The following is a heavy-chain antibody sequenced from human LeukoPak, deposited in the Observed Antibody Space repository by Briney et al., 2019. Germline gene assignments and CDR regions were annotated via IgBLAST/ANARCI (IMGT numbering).Heavy chain of an antibody. V-gene: IGHV4-59*01. CDR2: IYYSGST. CDR3: ARVSLEDGDANFDY. J-gene: IGHJ4*02. CDR1: GGSISSYY. D-gene: IGHD4-17*01. Sequence: SETLSLTCTVSGGSISSYYWSWIRQPPGKGLEWIGYIYYSGSTNYNPSPKSRVTISVDTSKNQFSLKLSSVTAADTAVYYCARVSLEDGDANFDYWGQGTLVTVSS.